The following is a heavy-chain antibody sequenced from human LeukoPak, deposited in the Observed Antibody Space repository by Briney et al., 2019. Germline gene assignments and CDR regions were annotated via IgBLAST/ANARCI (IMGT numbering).Heavy chain of an antibody. D-gene: IGHD3-22*01. CDR3: ARLERYYYDSSGYYY. Sequence: SETLSLTCTVSGGSISSSSYYWGWIRQAPGKGLEWIGSIYYSGSTYYNPSLKSRVTISVDTSKNQFSLKLSSVTAADTAVYYCARLERYYYDSSGYYYWGQGTLVTVSS. J-gene: IGHJ4*02. CDR2: IYYSGST. V-gene: IGHV4-39*07. CDR1: GGSISSSSYY.